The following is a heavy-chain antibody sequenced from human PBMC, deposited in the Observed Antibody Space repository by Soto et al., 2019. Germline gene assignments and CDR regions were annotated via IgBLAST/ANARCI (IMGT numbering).Heavy chain of an antibody. D-gene: IGHD6-19*01. J-gene: IGHJ5*02. Sequence: SSETLSLTCNVSGASISSYFWTWIRQPAGKGLDWIGRISTSGTTNYNPSLKSRVTLSVDTSKNHFSLNLSSVTAADTAVYYCAREAGPDRWFDPWGQGTLVTVSS. CDR2: ISTSGTT. CDR3: AREAGPDRWFDP. V-gene: IGHV4-4*07. CDR1: GASISSYF.